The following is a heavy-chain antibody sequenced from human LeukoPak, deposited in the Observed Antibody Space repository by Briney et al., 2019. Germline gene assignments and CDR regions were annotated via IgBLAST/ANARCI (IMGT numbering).Heavy chain of an antibody. Sequence: PGGALRLSCAASGFTFSSYGMHWVRQAPGKGLEWVAVISYDGSNKYYADPVKGRFTISRDNSKNTLYLQMNSLRAEDTAVYYCAKGSDYYGSGSYYDYWGQGTLVTVSS. J-gene: IGHJ4*02. D-gene: IGHD3-10*01. CDR1: GFTFSSYG. CDR2: ISYDGSNK. V-gene: IGHV3-30*18. CDR3: AKGSDYYGSGSYYDY.